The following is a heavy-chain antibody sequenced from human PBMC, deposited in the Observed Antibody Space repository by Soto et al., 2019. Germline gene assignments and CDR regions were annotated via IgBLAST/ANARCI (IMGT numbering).Heavy chain of an antibody. CDR3: ARGIPRAEDGFTIFGVVILDY. J-gene: IGHJ4*02. Sequence: QVQLVQSGAEVKKPGASVKVSCKASGYTFTSYDINWVRQATGQGLEWMGWMNPNSGNTGYAQKFQGRVTMTRNTSISTAYMELSSLRSEDTAVYYCARGIPRAEDGFTIFGVVILDYWGQGTLVTVSS. CDR1: GYTFTSYD. D-gene: IGHD3-3*01. V-gene: IGHV1-8*01. CDR2: MNPNSGNT.